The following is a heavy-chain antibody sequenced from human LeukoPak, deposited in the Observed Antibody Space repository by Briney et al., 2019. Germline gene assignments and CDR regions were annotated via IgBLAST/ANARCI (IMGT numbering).Heavy chain of an antibody. V-gene: IGHV1-8*01. CDR1: GYTFTTYD. CDR2: MNPSSGNT. D-gene: IGHD6-13*01. J-gene: IGHJ5*02. Sequence: ASVKVSCKASGYTFTTYDINWVRQATGKGLEWMGWMNPSSGNTGYAQKVQGRVTMTRDTSISTAYMELSSLRSEDTAVYYCARGRTSWYGTNNWFDPWGQGTLVTVSS. CDR3: ARGRTSWYGTNNWFDP.